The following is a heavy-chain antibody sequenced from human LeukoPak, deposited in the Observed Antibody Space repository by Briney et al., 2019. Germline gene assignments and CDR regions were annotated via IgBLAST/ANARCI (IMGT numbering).Heavy chain of an antibody. CDR3: ARDRPNSSGWYGAYYYHIDI. D-gene: IGHD6-19*01. J-gene: IGHJ6*03. CDR1: GDSMSRRY. V-gene: IGHV4-59*11. Sequence: PSETLSLTCKVSGDSMSRRYWSWIRQPPGKGLEWIGYIYYDGTTNYNPSLTSRVTMSVDTSKNLLSLKVTSVTPADTAVYYCARDRPNSSGWYGAYYYHIDIWGKGTTVTVSS. CDR2: IYYDGTT.